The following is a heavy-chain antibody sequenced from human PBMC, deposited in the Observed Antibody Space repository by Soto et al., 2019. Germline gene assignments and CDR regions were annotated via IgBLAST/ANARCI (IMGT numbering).Heavy chain of an antibody. V-gene: IGHV3-30*18. D-gene: IGHD4-17*01. CDR3: AKEWSTVTTSLDY. CDR2: ISYDGSNK. Sequence: GGSLRLSCAASGFTFSSYGMHWVRQAPGKGLEWVAVISYDGSNKYYADSVKGRFTISSDNSKNTLYLQMNSLRAEDTAVYYCAKEWSTVTTSLDYWGQGTLVTVSS. CDR1: GFTFSSYG. J-gene: IGHJ4*02.